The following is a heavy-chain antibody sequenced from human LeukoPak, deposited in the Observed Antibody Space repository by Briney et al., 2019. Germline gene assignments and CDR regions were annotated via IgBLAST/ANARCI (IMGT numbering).Heavy chain of an antibody. CDR2: IKTDGSQI. J-gene: IGHJ4*02. D-gene: IGHD7-27*01. V-gene: IGHV3-7*01. Sequence: PGGSLRLSCAASGFTFISYWMSWVRQAPGKGLEWVANIKTDGSQIYYVDSVKGRFTISRDNAKNSLYLQMNSLRVEDTAVYYCARDLNWETYWGQGTLVSVSS. CDR1: GFTFISYW. CDR3: ARDLNWETY.